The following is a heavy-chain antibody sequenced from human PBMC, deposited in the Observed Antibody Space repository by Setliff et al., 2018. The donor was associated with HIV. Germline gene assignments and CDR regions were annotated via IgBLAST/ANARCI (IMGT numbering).Heavy chain of an antibody. Sequence: ASVKVSCKTSGYRFTAGYIHWVRQAPGQGLEWMGRIIPSDESTIFAQKFQGRLTMTRDTSTSTMYMELRSLRTDDTAVYYCAKDGGHWDLDYWGQGTLVTVSS. CDR1: GYRFTAGY. V-gene: IGHV1-46*01. CDR2: IIPSDEST. J-gene: IGHJ4*02. D-gene: IGHD1-26*01. CDR3: AKDGGHWDLDY.